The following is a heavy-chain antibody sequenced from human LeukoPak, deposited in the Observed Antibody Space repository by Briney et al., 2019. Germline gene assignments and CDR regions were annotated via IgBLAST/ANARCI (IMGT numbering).Heavy chain of an antibody. D-gene: IGHD5-24*01. CDR2: VYGSGSA. V-gene: IGHV4-59*01. Sequence: SETLSLTCTVSGGSILNYFWSWIRQPPGKGLEWIGYVYGSGSAKYNPSLKSRVTISLDTSKMQFSLKLNSVTAADAAVYFCARELSSGYIGEGFGYWGQGSLVAVSS. CDR3: ARELSSGYIGEGFGY. J-gene: IGHJ4*02. CDR1: GGSILNYF.